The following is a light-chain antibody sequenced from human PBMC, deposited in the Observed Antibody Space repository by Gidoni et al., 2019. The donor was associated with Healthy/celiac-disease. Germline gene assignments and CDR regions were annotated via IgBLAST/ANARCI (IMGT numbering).Light chain of an antibody. Sequence: DIQMTESPSTLSASVGARVTITCRASQSISSWLAWYQQKPGKAPKLLIYDASSLESGVPSRFSGSGSGTEFTLTISSLQPDDFATYYCQQYNTLEWTFGQGTKVEIK. V-gene: IGKV1-5*01. CDR3: QQYNTLEWT. CDR1: QSISSW. CDR2: DAS. J-gene: IGKJ1*01.